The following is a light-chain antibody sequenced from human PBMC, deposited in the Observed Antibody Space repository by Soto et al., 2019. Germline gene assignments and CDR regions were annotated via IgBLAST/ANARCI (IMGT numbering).Light chain of an antibody. V-gene: IGKV3-20*01. J-gene: IGKJ2*01. CDR3: QQYGSSRT. CDR1: QSVRSSY. Sequence: EIVLTQSPGTLSLSPGERATLSCRASQSVRSSYLAWYQQKPGQAPRLLIYGASSRATGIPDRFSGSGSGTDFTLTISRLEPDDFAVYYCQQYGSSRTFGQGTKLEIK. CDR2: GAS.